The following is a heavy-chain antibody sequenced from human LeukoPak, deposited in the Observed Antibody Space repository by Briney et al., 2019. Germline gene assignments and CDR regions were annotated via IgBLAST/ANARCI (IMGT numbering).Heavy chain of an antibody. Sequence: GESLKISCKGSGYSFTNYWIGWVRQLPGKGLEWMGIIYPGDSDTRYSPSFQGQVTISADKSISTACLQWSSLKASDTAMYYCARHNYSSTPKSRHYFDYWGQGTLVTVSS. CDR3: ARHNYSSTPKSRHYFDY. CDR1: GYSFTNYW. D-gene: IGHD2-2*01. CDR2: IYPGDSDT. J-gene: IGHJ4*02. V-gene: IGHV5-51*01.